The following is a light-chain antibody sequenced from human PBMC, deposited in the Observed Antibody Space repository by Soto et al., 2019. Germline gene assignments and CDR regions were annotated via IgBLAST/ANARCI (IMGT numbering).Light chain of an antibody. V-gene: IGKV3-20*01. Sequence: ENVLTQSPGTLSLSPGERATLSCRASQSVTNSFFAWYQQKPGQAPRLLIYVVSTRATGIPDRFRGSRSGPDFTLTISRLEPEDLVVYYCQQYSSLPHTFGQGTKLEVK. CDR2: VVS. J-gene: IGKJ2*01. CDR3: QQYSSLPHT. CDR1: QSVTNSF.